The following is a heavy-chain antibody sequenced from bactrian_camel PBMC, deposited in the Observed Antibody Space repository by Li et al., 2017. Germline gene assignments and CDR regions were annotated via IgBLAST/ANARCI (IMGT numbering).Heavy chain of an antibody. D-gene: IGHD1*01. CDR3: ATVGLAY. CDR1: GFTFSSYA. Sequence: VQLVESGGGLVQPGGSLRLSCAASGFTFSSYAMSWVRQAPGKGLEWVSALNSGGGSTYYADSVNGRFTISRDNAKSTLYLQVNNLKTEDTAVYYCATVGLAYWGQGTQVAVS. J-gene: IGHJ4*01. CDR2: LNSGGGST. V-gene: IGHV3S31*01.